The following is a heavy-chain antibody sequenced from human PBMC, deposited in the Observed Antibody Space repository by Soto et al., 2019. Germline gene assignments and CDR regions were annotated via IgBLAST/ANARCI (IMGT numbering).Heavy chain of an antibody. V-gene: IGHV4-31*03. CDR1: GGSISSGGYY. CDR3: AGISEDIYYGMDV. CDR2: IYYSGST. J-gene: IGHJ6*02. D-gene: IGHD2-15*01. Sequence: QVQLQESGPGLVKPSQTLSLTCTVSGGSISSGGYYWSWIRQHPGRGLEWIGYIYYSGSTYYNPSLKSRVTMLIDTSNNQFSLSLNSVTAADTAVYYCAGISEDIYYGMDVWGQGTTVTVSS.